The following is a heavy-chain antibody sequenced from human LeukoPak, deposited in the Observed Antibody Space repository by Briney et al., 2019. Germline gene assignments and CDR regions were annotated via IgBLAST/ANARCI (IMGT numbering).Heavy chain of an antibody. Sequence: PGGSLRHSCVAPRLSISGQRMNGVRPARGKGVEWVSYISTISSTKYYAAAVKGRFTTSRDNAKNSLYLQMNRLRDEDTGVYYCAKGRIGYYYGDYDGYWGQGTLVTVSS. CDR3: AKGRIGYYYGDYDGY. V-gene: IGHV3-48*02. CDR1: RLSISGQR. CDR2: ISTISSTK. J-gene: IGHJ4*02. D-gene: IGHD4-17*01.